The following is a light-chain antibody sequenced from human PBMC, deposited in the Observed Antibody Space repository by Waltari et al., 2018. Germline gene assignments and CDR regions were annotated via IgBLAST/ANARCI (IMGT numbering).Light chain of an antibody. J-gene: IGKJ4*01. CDR2: DAS. Sequence: DIQMTQSPSTLSASVGDRVTITFRASQSIGSLLAWYQQKPGKAPKLLIYDASSLESGVPSRFSGSGSGTEFTLTINSLQPDDFATYSCQQYYSYFTFGGGAKVEIK. CDR1: QSIGSL. V-gene: IGKV1-5*01. CDR3: QQYYSYFT.